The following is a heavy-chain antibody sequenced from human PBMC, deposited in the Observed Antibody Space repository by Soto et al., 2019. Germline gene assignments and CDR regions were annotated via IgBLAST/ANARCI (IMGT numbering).Heavy chain of an antibody. CDR2: IYTDGTT. V-gene: IGHV3-66*01. CDR1: GFTVGSKY. Sequence: EVQLVESGGGLVQPGGSLRLSCAASGFTVGSKYMSWVRQAPGKGLEWVSVIYTDGTTYYEESVKGRFTISRDNSKNTLYFQLNNLRAEDTGVYYCARDRDDIMTGPIDYWGQGTLVTVSS. J-gene: IGHJ4*02. D-gene: IGHD3-9*01. CDR3: ARDRDDIMTGPIDY.